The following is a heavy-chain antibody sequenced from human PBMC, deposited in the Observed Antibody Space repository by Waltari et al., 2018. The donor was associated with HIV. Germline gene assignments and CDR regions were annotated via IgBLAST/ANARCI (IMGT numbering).Heavy chain of an antibody. CDR2: IYTYGGP. Sequence: QVQLQESGPGLAKSSETLSLTCTVSGGSISGYYWSWIRQPAGRGLEWIGRIYTYGGPNDTPSLKSRVSISIDRSKNQFSLRLDSVIAADTAVYYCARDLKGNSNYDEGLLFDLWGQGLLVSVSS. CDR3: ARDLKGNSNYDEGLLFDL. V-gene: IGHV4-4*07. CDR1: GGSISGYY. D-gene: IGHD4-4*01. J-gene: IGHJ4*02.